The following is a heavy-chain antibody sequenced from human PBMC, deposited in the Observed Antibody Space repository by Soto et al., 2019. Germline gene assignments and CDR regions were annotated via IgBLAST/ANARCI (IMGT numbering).Heavy chain of an antibody. D-gene: IGHD2-15*01. CDR3: ARDLLVVDYYYYGMDV. J-gene: IGHJ6*02. CDR2: AYYRSKWYN. Sequence: SQTISLTCAISGDSVSSNSAAWNWIRQSPSRGLEWLGRAYYRSKWYNDYAVSVKSRITINPATSKNQFSLQLNSVTPEDTAVYYCARDLLVVDYYYYGMDVWGQGTTVTVSS. CDR1: GDSVSSNSAA. V-gene: IGHV6-1*01.